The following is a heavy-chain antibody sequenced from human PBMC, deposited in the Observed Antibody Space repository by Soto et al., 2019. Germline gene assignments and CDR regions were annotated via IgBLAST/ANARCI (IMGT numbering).Heavy chain of an antibody. CDR1: GYTFTSYA. J-gene: IGHJ4*02. CDR3: AREPPTCGSDCYFLDY. V-gene: IGHV1-3*01. Sequence: ASVKVSCKASGYTFTSYAMHWVRQAPGQRLEWMGWINAGNGNTKYSQKFQGRVTITRDASASTAYMELSSLRSEDTAVYYCAREPPTCGSDCYFLDYWGQGTLVTVSS. D-gene: IGHD2-21*02. CDR2: INAGNGNT.